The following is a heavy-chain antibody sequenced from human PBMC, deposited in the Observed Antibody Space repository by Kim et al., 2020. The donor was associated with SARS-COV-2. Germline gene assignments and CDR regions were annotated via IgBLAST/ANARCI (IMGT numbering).Heavy chain of an antibody. CDR2: ISGSGGST. CDR3: AKGVARWFGELGRYGIDV. CDR1: GFTFSSYD. J-gene: IGHJ6*02. V-gene: IGHV3-23*01. Sequence: GGSLRLSCAASGFTFSSYDMSWVRQAHGKGLEWVSVISGSGGSTYYADSVKGRFTISRDNSKNTLYLQMNSLRVEDTAVYYCAKGVARWFGELGRYGIDVWGQGTTVTVSS. D-gene: IGHD3-10*01.